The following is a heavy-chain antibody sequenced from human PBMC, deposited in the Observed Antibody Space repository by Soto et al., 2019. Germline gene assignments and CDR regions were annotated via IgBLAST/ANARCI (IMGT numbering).Heavy chain of an antibody. CDR1: GYTFTNYH. V-gene: IGHV1-46*01. CDR3: ALPKNTLGWYNF. CDR2: INPNGGST. D-gene: IGHD6-19*01. Sequence: SVKVACKTSGYTFTNYHVHWVRQAPGQGLEWMGAINPNGGSTTYAQHLQGRVNMTSDSSTSTVYMEMGSLRSDDSAVYYCALPKNTLGWYNFWGQGTLVTVSS. J-gene: IGHJ4*02.